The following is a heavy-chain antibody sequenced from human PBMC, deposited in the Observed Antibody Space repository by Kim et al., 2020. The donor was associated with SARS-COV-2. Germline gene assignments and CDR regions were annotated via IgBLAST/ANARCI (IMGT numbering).Heavy chain of an antibody. Sequence: ASVKVSCKASGYTFTSYGISWVRQAPGQGLEWMGWISAYNGNTNYAQKLQGRVTMTTDTSTSTAYMELRSLRSDDTAVYYCAREGALRYFDWLSYYYGMDVWGQGTTVTVSS. CDR3: AREGALRYFDWLSYYYGMDV. CDR2: ISAYNGNT. D-gene: IGHD3-9*01. V-gene: IGHV1-18*01. J-gene: IGHJ6*02. CDR1: GYTFTSYG.